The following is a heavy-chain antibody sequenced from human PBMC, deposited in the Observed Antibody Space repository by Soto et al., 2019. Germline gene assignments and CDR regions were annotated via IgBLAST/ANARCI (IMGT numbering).Heavy chain of an antibody. Sequence: SETLSLTCTVSGGSISSYYWSWIRQPPGKGLEWIGYIYYSGSTNYNPSLKSRVTISVDTSKNQFSLKLSSVTAADTAVYYCARQGGVRFGGLFFGYGGQGTLVTVSS. CDR3: ARQGGVRFGGLFFGY. D-gene: IGHD3-16*01. CDR2: IYYSGST. CDR1: GGSISSYY. J-gene: IGHJ4*02. V-gene: IGHV4-59*08.